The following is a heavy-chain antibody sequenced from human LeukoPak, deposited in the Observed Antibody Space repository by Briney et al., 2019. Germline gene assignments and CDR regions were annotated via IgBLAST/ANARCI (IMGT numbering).Heavy chain of an antibody. CDR3: AKDSGYCSSTSCSTYNWFDP. J-gene: IGHJ5*02. CDR1: GFTFSSYT. Sequence: PGGSLRLSCAASGFTFSSYTMHWVRQAPGKGLEWVSLISWDGGSTYYADSVKGRFTISRDNSKNSLYLQMNSLRTEDTALYYCAKDSGYCSSTSCSTYNWFDPWGQGTLVTVSS. D-gene: IGHD2-2*01. CDR2: ISWDGGST. V-gene: IGHV3-43*01.